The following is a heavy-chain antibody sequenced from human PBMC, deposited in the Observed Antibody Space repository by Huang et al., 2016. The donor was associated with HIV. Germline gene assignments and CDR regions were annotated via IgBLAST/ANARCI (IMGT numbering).Heavy chain of an antibody. D-gene: IGHD3-10*01. J-gene: IGHJ5*02. V-gene: IGHV3-53*02. CDR2: IYGGGST. CDR3: ARGMVRGVTLNWFDP. Sequence: EVQLVETGGGLIQPGGSLRLSCAASGFTVSSNYMSWVRKAPGKGVEWVSVIYGGGSTYDADSVKGRFTISRDNAKNTLYLQMNSLRAEDTAVYYCARGMVRGVTLNWFDPWGQGTLVTVSS. CDR1: GFTVSSNY.